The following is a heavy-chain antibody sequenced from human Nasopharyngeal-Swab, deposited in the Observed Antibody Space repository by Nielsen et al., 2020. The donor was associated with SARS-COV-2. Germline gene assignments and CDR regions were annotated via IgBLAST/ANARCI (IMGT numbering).Heavy chain of an antibody. V-gene: IGHV3-15*07. CDR2: IKSKTDGGTT. CDR1: GFTFSNAW. CDR3: TTEGTAMEIDY. J-gene: IGHJ4*02. D-gene: IGHD5-18*01. Sequence: GSLRLSRAASGFTFSNAWMNWVRPAPGKGLEWVGRIKSKTDGGTTDYAAPVKGRFTISRDDSKNTLYLQMNSLKTEDTAVYYCTTEGTAMEIDYWGQGTLVTVSS.